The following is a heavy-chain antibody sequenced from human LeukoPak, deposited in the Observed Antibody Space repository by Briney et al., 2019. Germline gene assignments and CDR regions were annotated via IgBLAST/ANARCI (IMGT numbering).Heavy chain of an antibody. CDR3: TRVSGAYDVSDY. J-gene: IGHJ4*02. Sequence: GGSLPLSCAASGFTFSSHLMSWVRQPPGKGLEPVANIREDGSLQYYVDSVEGRFTISRDNARKSVFLQMNPLRVDDTAVYYCTRVSGAYDVSDYWGQGALVTVSS. D-gene: IGHD3-3*01. CDR1: GFTFSSHL. V-gene: IGHV3-7*03. CDR2: IREDGSLQ.